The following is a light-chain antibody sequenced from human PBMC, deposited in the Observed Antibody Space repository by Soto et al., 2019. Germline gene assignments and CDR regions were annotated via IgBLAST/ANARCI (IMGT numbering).Light chain of an antibody. CDR1: QSVSSSN. CDR3: QQYGSSPIT. J-gene: IGKJ5*01. Sequence: EIVLTQSPGTLSFSAGERXXLXXXXSQSVSSSNLAWYQQKRGQAPRLLIYGASSRATGIPDRFSGSGSGTDFSLTISSLEAEDFAVYYCQQYGSSPITFGQGTRLEIK. CDR2: GAS. V-gene: IGKV3-20*01.